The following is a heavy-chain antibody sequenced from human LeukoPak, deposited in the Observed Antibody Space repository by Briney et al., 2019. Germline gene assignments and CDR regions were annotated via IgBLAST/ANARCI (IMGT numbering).Heavy chain of an antibody. CDR3: ARGRVGTRPIYY. D-gene: IGHD2-2*01. V-gene: IGHV4-34*01. J-gene: IGHJ4*02. CDR1: GGSLSGYY. Sequence: SETLSLTCAVYGGSLSGYYWSWIRQPPGKGLEWIGEINHSGSTNYNPSLKSRVTISVDTSKNQFSLKLSSVTAADTAVYYCARGRVGTRPIYYWGQGTLVTVSS. CDR2: INHSGST.